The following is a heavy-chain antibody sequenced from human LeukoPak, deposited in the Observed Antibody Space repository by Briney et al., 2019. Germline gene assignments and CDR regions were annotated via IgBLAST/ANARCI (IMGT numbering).Heavy chain of an antibody. V-gene: IGHV3-30*18. CDR1: GLTFSSYG. J-gene: IGHJ4*02. Sequence: GGSLRLSCAASGLTFSSYGMHWVRQAPGKGLEWVAVISYDGSNKYYADSVKGRFTISRDNSKNTLYLQMNSLRAEDTAVYYCAKGDGNYFDYWGQGTLVTVSS. CDR2: ISYDGSNK. CDR3: AKGDGNYFDY.